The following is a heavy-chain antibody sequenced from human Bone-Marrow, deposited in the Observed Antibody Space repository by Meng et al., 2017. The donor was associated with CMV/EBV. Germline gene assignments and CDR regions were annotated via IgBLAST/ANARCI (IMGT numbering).Heavy chain of an antibody. V-gene: IGHV4-4*02. Sequence: ISSRNWWGWVRQPPGKGLEWIGEIYHSGSTNYNPSLKGRVTISVDKSKNQFSLKLSSVTAADTAVYYCASSRGGRSGYSGYVHWFDPWGQGTLVTVSS. CDR1: ISSRNW. CDR2: IYHSGST. J-gene: IGHJ5*02. CDR3: ASSRGGRSGYSGYVHWFDP. D-gene: IGHD5-12*01.